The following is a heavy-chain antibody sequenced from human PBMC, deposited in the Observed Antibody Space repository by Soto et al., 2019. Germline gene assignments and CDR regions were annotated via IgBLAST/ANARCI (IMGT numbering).Heavy chain of an antibody. CDR3: ARHADLYYFDY. V-gene: IGHV4-39*01. CDR2: ISYSGST. CDR1: GGSISSGDYY. J-gene: IGHJ4*02. Sequence: PSETLSLTCTVSGGSISSGDYYWSWIRQPPGKGLEWIGSISYSGSTYYNPSLKSRVTISVDTSKNQFSLKLSSVTAADTAVYYCARHADLYYFDYWGQGTLVTVSS.